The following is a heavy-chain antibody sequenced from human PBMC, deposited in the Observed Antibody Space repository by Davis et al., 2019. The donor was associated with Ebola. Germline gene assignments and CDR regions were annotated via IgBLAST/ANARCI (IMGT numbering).Heavy chain of an antibody. Sequence: AASVKVSCKASGYTFTSYAMHWVRQAPGQRLEWMGWINAGNGNTKYSQKFQGRVTMTRDTSISTAYMELSRLRSDDTAVYYCARDTGDGDYYFDYWGQGTLVTVSS. CDR2: INAGNGNT. J-gene: IGHJ4*02. V-gene: IGHV1-3*01. D-gene: IGHD4-17*01. CDR1: GYTFTSYA. CDR3: ARDTGDGDYYFDY.